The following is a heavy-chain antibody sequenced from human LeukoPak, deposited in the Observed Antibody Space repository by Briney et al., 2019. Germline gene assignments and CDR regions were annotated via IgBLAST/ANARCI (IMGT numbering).Heavy chain of an antibody. CDR1: GFTVSSNY. D-gene: IGHD3-22*01. J-gene: IGHJ4*02. CDR2: ISGSGGST. CDR3: AKTPMYYYDSSGYYVFDY. V-gene: IGHV3-23*01. Sequence: GGSLRLSCAASGFTVSSNYMSWVRQAPGKGLEWVSAISGSGGSTYYADSVKGRFTISRDNSKNTLYLQMNSLRAEDTAVYYCAKTPMYYYDSSGYYVFDYWGQGTLVTVSS.